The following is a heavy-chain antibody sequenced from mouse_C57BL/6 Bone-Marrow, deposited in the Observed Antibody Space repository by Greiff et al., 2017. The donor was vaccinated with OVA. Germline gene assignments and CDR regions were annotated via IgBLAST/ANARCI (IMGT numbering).Heavy chain of an antibody. CDR1: GYTFTSYW. Sequence: QVQLQQPGAELVKPGASVKMSCKASGYTFTSYWITWVKQRPGQGLEWIGDIYPGSGSTNYHEKFKSKATLTVDKSSSTAYMQLSSLTSEDSAVYYGARERGKDYFDYWGQGTTLTVSS. CDR3: ARERGKDYFDY. CDR2: IYPGSGST. V-gene: IGHV1-55*01. J-gene: IGHJ2*01.